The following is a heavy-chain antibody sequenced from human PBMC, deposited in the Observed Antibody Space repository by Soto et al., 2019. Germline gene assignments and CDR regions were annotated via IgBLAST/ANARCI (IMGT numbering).Heavy chain of an antibody. CDR2: IIPIFGTV. CDR3: ARHVPAAGYYYGMDV. Sequence: QVQLVQSGAEVKKPGSSVKVSCKASGGTFSSYAISWVRQAPGQGLKWMGGIIPIFGTVNYAQKFQGRVTITADESTSTTYMELSSLRSEDTAVYYCARHVPAAGYYYGMDVWGQGTTVTVSS. CDR1: GGTFSSYA. J-gene: IGHJ6*02. V-gene: IGHV1-69*12. D-gene: IGHD2-2*01.